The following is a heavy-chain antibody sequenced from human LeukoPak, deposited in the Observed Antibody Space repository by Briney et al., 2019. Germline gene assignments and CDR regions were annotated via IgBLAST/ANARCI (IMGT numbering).Heavy chain of an antibody. D-gene: IGHD6-13*01. J-gene: IGHJ4*02. CDR3: ARADLPGIAAAV. CDR1: GYTFTSYD. V-gene: IGHV1-8*01. CDR2: MNPNSGNT. Sequence: ASVKVSCKASGYTFTSYDINWVRQATGQGLEWMGWMNPNSGNTGYAQKFQGRVTMTRNTSISTAYMELSSLRSEDTAVYYCARADLPGIAAAVWGQGTLVTVSS.